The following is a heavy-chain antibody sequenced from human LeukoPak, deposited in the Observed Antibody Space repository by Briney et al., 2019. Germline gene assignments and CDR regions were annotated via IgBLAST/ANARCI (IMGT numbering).Heavy chain of an antibody. CDR2: TYYSGST. Sequence: SQTLSLTCTVSGGSISSGDYYWGWIRQPPGKGLEWIGYTYYSGSTYYNPSLKSRVTISVDTSKNQFSLKLSSVTAADTAVYYCARYCSGGSCQTFDYWGQGTLVTVSP. J-gene: IGHJ4*02. CDR1: GGSISSGDYY. V-gene: IGHV4-30-4*08. CDR3: ARYCSGGSCQTFDY. D-gene: IGHD2-15*01.